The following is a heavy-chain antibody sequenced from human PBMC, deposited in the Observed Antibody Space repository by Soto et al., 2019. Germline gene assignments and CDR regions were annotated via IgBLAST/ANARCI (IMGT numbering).Heavy chain of an antibody. J-gene: IGHJ4*02. Sequence: EVQLVESGGGLVQPGRSLRLSCAASGFTFDDYAMHWVRQAPGKGLEWVSGISWNSGSIGYADSVKGRFTISRDNAKNSLYLQMNSLRAEDTALYYCAKDMGYGDNLWLFDYWGQGTLVTVSS. D-gene: IGHD4-17*01. CDR3: AKDMGYGDNLWLFDY. CDR1: GFTFDDYA. V-gene: IGHV3-9*01. CDR2: ISWNSGSI.